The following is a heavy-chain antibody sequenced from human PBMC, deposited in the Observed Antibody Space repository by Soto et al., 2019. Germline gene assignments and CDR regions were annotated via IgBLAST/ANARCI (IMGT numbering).Heavy chain of an antibody. CDR2: IYYSGST. CDR1: GGSISSSSYY. D-gene: IGHD2-2*01. Sequence: SETLSLTXTVSGGSISSSSYYWGWIRQPPGKGLEWIGSIYYSGSTYYNPSLKSRVTISVDTSKNQFSLKLSSVTAADTAVYYCARPPIVVVPAAPYYYYYGMDVWGQGTTVTVSS. V-gene: IGHV4-39*01. CDR3: ARPPIVVVPAAPYYYYYGMDV. J-gene: IGHJ6*02.